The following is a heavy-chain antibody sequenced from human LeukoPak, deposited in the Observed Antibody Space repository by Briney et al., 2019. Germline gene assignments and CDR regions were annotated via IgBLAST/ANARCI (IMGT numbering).Heavy chain of an antibody. D-gene: IGHD3-3*01. CDR2: IKQDGSQE. V-gene: IGHV3-7*01. CDR1: RFTLSTYW. J-gene: IGHJ4*02. Sequence: PGGSLGLSSAASRFTLSTYWMSWVRQAPGKGLEWVAHIKQDGSQEYYVDSVKGRFTISRDSAKNSLYLQMNSLRAEDTAVYYCARGVPYDSWSGPHYSDYWGQGTLVTVSS. CDR3: ARGVPYDSWSGPHYSDY.